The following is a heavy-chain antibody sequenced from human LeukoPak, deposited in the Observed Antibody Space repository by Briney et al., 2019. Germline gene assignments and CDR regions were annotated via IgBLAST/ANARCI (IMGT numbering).Heavy chain of an antibody. CDR1: GFTFSSYE. Sequence: GGSLRLSCAASGFTFSSYEMNWVRQAPGKGLEWVSYISSSGSTIYYADSVKGRFTISRDNAKNSLYLQMNSLRAEDTAVYYCARDGTGEEDHSGFDYWGQGTLVTVSS. D-gene: IGHD3-10*01. CDR2: ISSSGSTI. J-gene: IGHJ4*02. CDR3: ARDGTGEEDHSGFDY. V-gene: IGHV3-48*03.